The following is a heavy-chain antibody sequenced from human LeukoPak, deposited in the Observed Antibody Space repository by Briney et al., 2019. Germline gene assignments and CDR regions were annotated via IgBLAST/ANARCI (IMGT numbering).Heavy chain of an antibody. CDR2: INHSGST. Sequence: PSETLSLTCAVYGGSFSGYYWSWIRQPPGKGLEWIGEINHSGSTNYNPSLKSRVTISVDAYKNQFSLKLSSVTAADTAVYYCARGIDCSSTSCYGVGNWFDPWGQGTLVTVSS. CDR3: ARGIDCSSTSCYGVGNWFDP. J-gene: IGHJ5*02. D-gene: IGHD2-2*01. CDR1: GGSFSGYY. V-gene: IGHV4-34*01.